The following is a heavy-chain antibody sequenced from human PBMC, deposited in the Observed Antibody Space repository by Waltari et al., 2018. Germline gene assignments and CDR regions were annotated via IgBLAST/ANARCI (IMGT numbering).Heavy chain of an antibody. CDR1: GYTFTNYY. D-gene: IGHD6-13*01. CDR3: ARGRGTLGQLLVTY. Sequence: QVQLVQSGAEVERPGASVRISCKASGYTFTNYYVHWLRQAPGRGCEWLGIIGPDGGGTTYAPKFRDRLSLTRDTSTSVLYMALDNLNSDDSAIYFCARGRGTLGQLLVTYWGQGTQVLVSS. J-gene: IGHJ4*02. CDR2: IGPDGGGT. V-gene: IGHV1-46*01.